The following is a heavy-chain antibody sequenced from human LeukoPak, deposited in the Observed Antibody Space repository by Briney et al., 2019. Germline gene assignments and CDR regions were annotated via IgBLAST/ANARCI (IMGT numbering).Heavy chain of an antibody. J-gene: IGHJ4*02. CDR2: ISYDGSNE. V-gene: IGHV3-30*04. CDR1: GFTFSSYV. CDR3: VRDWGYDSSGYWQKYFDT. D-gene: IGHD3-22*01. Sequence: PGGSLRLSCAASGFTFSSYVMHWVRQAPGKGLEWVAIISYDGSNEYYADSVKGRFTISRDNSKNTLYLQMNSLRAEDTAVYYCVRDWGYDSSGYWQKYFDTWGQGTLVTVSS.